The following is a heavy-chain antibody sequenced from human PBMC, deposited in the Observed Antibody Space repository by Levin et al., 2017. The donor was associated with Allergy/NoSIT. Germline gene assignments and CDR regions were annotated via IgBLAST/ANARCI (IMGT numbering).Heavy chain of an antibody. Sequence: SSETLSLTCAVYGGSFSGYYWSWIRQPPGKGLEWIGEINHSGSTNYNPSLKSRVTISVDTSKNQFSLKLSSVTAADTAVYYCARGFVDTAMVWDYWGQGTLVTVSS. CDR2: INHSGST. J-gene: IGHJ4*02. CDR3: ARGFVDTAMVWDY. D-gene: IGHD5-18*01. V-gene: IGHV4-34*01. CDR1: GGSFSGYY.